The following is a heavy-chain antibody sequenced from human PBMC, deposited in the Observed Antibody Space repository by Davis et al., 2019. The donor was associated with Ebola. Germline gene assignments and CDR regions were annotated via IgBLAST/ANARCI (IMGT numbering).Heavy chain of an antibody. CDR1: GYTFTSYG. J-gene: IGHJ4*02. CDR2: ISAYNGNT. CDR3: ARDRQAVLVPAATFDY. D-gene: IGHD2-2*01. V-gene: IGHV1-18*04. Sequence: ASVKVSCKASGYTFTSYGISWVRQAPGQGLEWMGWISAYNGNTNYAQKLQGRVTMTTATSTSTAYMELRSLRSDDTAVYYCARDRQAVLVPAATFDYWGQGTLVTVSS.